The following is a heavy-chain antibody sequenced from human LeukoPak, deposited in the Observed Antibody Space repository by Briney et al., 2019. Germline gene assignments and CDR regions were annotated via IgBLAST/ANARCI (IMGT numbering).Heavy chain of an antibody. CDR2: IYSGGST. CDR1: GFTVSNNY. V-gene: IGHV3-66*01. CDR3: ARDATVVTPAALDY. Sequence: GGSLRLSCAASGFTVSNNYMSWVRQAPGKGLEWIAVIYSGGSTFHADSVKGRFIISRDNSKNTLYLQMNSLRVEDTAVYYCARDATVVTPAALDYWGRGTLVTVSS. D-gene: IGHD4-17*01. J-gene: IGHJ4*02.